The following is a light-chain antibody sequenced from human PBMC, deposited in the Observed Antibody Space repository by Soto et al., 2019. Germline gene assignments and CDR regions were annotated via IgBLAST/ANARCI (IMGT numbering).Light chain of an antibody. V-gene: IGLV2-14*01. CDR1: SSDVGGYNY. J-gene: IGLJ1*01. CDR2: DVS. Sequence: QSALTQPASVSGSPGRSITISCTGTSSDVGGYNYVSWYQQHPGKAPKLMIYDVSNRPSGVSNRFSGSKSGNTASLTISGLQAEDEADYYCSSYTSSSTSVFGTGTKLTVL. CDR3: SSYTSSSTSV.